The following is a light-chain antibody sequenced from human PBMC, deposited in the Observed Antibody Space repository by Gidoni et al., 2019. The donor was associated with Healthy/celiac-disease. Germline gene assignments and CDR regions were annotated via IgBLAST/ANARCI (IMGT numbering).Light chain of an antibody. Sequence: DIQMTQSPSSLSASVGDRVTITCRASQSISSYLNRYQQKPGKAPKLLIYAASSLQSGIPSRFSGSGSGTDFTLTISSLQPEDVATYYCQQSYSTPRTFGPGTKVDIQ. CDR1: QSISSY. V-gene: IGKV1-39*01. J-gene: IGKJ3*01. CDR3: QQSYSTPRT. CDR2: AAS.